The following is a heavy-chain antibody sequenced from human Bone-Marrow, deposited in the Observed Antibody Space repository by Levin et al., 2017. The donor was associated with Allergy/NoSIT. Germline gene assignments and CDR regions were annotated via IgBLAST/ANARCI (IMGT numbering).Heavy chain of an antibody. CDR3: ARDRNGFDI. J-gene: IGHJ3*02. V-gene: IGHV1-2*06. CDR1: GYTFNAYY. CDR2: INPNSGDT. Sequence: GESLKISCKASGYTFNAYYMHWVRQAPGQGLEWMGRINPNSGDTQFPQKFQGRVTMTRDTSCSTAYMDLSSLTSDDTAVYYCARDRNGFDIWGQGTMVTVSS.